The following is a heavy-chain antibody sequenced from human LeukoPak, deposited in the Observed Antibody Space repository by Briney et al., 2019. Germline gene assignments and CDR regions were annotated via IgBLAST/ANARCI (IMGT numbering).Heavy chain of an antibody. Sequence: GGSLRLSCAASGFTFSSYAMSRVRQAPGKGLEWVSAISGSGGSTYYADSVKGRFIISRDNSKNTLYPQMNSLRAEDTAVYYCAKVGSSGYYLNYWGQGTLVTVSS. D-gene: IGHD3-22*01. CDR3: AKVGSSGYYLNY. V-gene: IGHV3-23*01. CDR1: GFTFSSYA. CDR2: ISGSGGST. J-gene: IGHJ4*02.